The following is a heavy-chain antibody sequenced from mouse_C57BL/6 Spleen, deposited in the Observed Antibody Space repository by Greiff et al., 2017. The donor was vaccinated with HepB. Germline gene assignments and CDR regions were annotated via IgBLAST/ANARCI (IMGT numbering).Heavy chain of an antibody. CDR2: IDPSDSYT. Sequence: QVQLQQPGAELVKPGASVKLSCKASGYTFTSYWMQWVKQRPGQGLEWIGEIDPSDSYTNYNQKFKGKATLTVDTSSSKAYMQLSSLTSEDSAVYYCARGVTTVVAPFDYWGQGTTLTVSS. CDR3: ARGVTTVVAPFDY. J-gene: IGHJ2*01. D-gene: IGHD1-1*01. V-gene: IGHV1-50*01. CDR1: GYTFTSYW.